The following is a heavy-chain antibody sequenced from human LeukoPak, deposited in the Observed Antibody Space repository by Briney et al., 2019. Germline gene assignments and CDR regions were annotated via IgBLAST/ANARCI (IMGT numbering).Heavy chain of an antibody. J-gene: IGHJ4*02. CDR2: INPNSGGT. CDR3: AREPGVNMYYFDY. D-gene: IGHD1/OR15-1a*01. V-gene: IGHV1-2*02. CDR1: GYTFTYYY. Sequence: ASVKVSCKASGYTFTYYYIHWVRQAPGLGLEWMGWINPNSGGTNYAQQFQGRVTMARDTSITTAYMELSSLRSDDTAVYYCAREPGVNMYYFDYWGQGTLVTVSS.